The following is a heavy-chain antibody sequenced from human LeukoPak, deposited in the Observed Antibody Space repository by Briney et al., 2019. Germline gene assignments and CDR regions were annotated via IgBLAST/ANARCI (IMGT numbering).Heavy chain of an antibody. CDR3: ARVARGAGWFDP. D-gene: IGHD3-10*01. CDR2: IYTSGST. V-gene: IGHV4-4*08. CDR1: GGSISSYY. J-gene: IGHJ5*02. Sequence: KPSETLSLTCTVSGGSISSYYWSWIRQPPGKGLEWIGRIYTSGSTYYNPSLKSRVTISVDTSKNQFSLKLSSVTAADTAVYYCARVARGAGWFDPWGQGTLVTVSS.